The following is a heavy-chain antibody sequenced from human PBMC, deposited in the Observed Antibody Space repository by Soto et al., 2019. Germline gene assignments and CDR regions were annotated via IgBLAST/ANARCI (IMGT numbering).Heavy chain of an antibody. D-gene: IGHD3-3*01. CDR1: CGSFSGYY. J-gene: IGHJ6*02. CDR2: INHSGST. Sequence: SETLSLTCAVYCGSFSGYYWSWIRQPPGKGLEWIGEINHSGSTNYNPSLKSRVTISVDTSKNQFSLKLSSVTAADTAVYYCARAYYDSAYGMDVWGQGTTVTVSS. V-gene: IGHV4-34*01. CDR3: ARAYYDSAYGMDV.